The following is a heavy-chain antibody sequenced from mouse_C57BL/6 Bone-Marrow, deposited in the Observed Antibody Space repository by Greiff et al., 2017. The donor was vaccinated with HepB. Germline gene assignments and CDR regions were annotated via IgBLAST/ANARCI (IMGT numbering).Heavy chain of an antibody. Sequence: QVQLQQSGPELVKPGASVKISCKASGYAFSSSWMNWVKQRPGKGLEWIGRIYPGDGDTNYNGKFKGKATLTAVKSSSTAYMQLSSLTSEDSAVYFCARETHYYGSMFAYWGQGTLVTVSA. D-gene: IGHD1-1*01. J-gene: IGHJ3*01. CDR3: ARETHYYGSMFAY. V-gene: IGHV1-82*01. CDR1: GYAFSSSW. CDR2: IYPGDGDT.